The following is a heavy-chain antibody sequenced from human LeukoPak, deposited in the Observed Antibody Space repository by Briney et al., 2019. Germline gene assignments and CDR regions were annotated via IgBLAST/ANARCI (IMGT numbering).Heavy chain of an antibody. CDR2: ISGSAATI. Sequence: GGPLRLSCAAAGCTFSSYGMHWVRQAPGKGLEWLSYISGSAATIYYADSVQGRFTISRDNAKNALYLQMNSLRAEDTAVYYCARMTTVTHYWGQGTLVTVSS. CDR3: ARMTTVTHY. J-gene: IGHJ4*02. V-gene: IGHV3-48*04. CDR1: GCTFSSYG. D-gene: IGHD4-17*01.